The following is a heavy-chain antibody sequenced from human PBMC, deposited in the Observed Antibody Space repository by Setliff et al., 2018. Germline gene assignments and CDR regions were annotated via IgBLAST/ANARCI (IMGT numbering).Heavy chain of an antibody. CDR2: INPGGGSA. V-gene: IGHV1-46*01. D-gene: IGHD6-13*01. CDR1: GYTLSRHY. J-gene: IGHJ4*02. Sequence: ASVKVSCKATGYTLSRHYMHWARQAPGQGLEWMGIINPGGGSASIVQKFQGRVTMTSDTSTSTVYMEGTGLTSEDTAVYYCARAGVAAADRKGLLEYWGQGTLVTVSS. CDR3: ARAGVAAADRKGLLEY.